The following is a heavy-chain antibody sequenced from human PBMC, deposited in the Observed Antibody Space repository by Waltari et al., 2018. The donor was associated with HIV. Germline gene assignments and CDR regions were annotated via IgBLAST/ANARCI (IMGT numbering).Heavy chain of an antibody. CDR2: VGGGDDR. CDR1: GFPFSSYA. V-gene: IGHV3-23*01. D-gene: IGHD2-8*01. Sequence: EVQLLESGGGLVQPGGSLRLSCAASGFPFSSYAMHWVRQAPEKGLECVSGVGGGDDRYYAESVKSRFTISRDNSKNTVYLQMKSLRVEDTAIYYCARDRLHSNGLWDPAEHWGQGTLVTVSS. J-gene: IGHJ4*02. CDR3: ARDRLHSNGLWDPAEH.